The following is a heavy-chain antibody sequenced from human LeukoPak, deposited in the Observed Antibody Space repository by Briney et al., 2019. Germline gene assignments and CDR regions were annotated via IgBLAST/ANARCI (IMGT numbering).Heavy chain of an antibody. CDR1: GYNYGIHW. D-gene: IGHD3-22*01. Sequence: GESLKISCEGSGYNYGIHWIAWVRQKPGQGLEWMGSIYPGDSDTRYSPSFQGQVTMSVDKANNTAYLQWSSLKASDTAMYYCARGYYYFDYWGQGTLVTVSS. CDR2: IYPGDSDT. J-gene: IGHJ4*02. CDR3: ARGYYYFDY. V-gene: IGHV5-51*01.